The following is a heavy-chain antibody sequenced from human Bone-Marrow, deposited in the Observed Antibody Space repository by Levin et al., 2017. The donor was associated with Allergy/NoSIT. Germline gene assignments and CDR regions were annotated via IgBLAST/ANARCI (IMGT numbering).Heavy chain of an antibody. J-gene: IGHJ4*02. CDR3: ARGSGSYYGDD. CDR1: GFTVSSNY. CDR2: TYSDGTT. Sequence: SCAASGFTVSSNYMSWVRQAPGKGLEWVSVTYSDGTTYYADSVKGRFTISRDSSKNILYLQMNSLRPKDTAVYYCARGSGSYYGDDWGQGTLVTVSS. D-gene: IGHD1-26*01. V-gene: IGHV3-66*01.